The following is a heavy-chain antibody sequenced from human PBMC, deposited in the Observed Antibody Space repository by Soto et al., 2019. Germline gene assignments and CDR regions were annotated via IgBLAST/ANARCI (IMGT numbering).Heavy chain of an antibody. CDR3: ARYSNPYCYYYYGMDV. CDR1: GYSFTGYW. J-gene: IGHJ6*02. CDR2: IYPGDSDT. V-gene: IGHV5-51*01. Sequence: PGESLKISCKGSGYSFTGYWIGWVRQMPGKGLEWMGIIYPGDSDTRYSPSFQGQVTISADKSISTAYLQWSSLKASDTAMYYCARYSNPYCYYYYGMDVWGQGTTVTVSS. D-gene: IGHD4-4*01.